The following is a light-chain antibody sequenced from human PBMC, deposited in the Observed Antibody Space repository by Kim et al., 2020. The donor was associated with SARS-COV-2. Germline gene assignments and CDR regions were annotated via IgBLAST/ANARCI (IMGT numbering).Light chain of an antibody. V-gene: IGKV3-15*01. CDR2: GAS. CDR3: QQYDDWPPYT. Sequence: GSPGERVTLYCRASQSVSSNLAWYQQKPGQAPRLLIYGASTRATAFPPRFSGSGSGTEFTLTISSLQSEDFAVYYCQQYDDWPPYTFGQGTKLEI. J-gene: IGKJ2*01. CDR1: QSVSSN.